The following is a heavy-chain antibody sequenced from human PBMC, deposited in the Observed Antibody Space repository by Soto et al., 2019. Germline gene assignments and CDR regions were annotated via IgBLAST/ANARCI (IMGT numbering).Heavy chain of an antibody. D-gene: IGHD3-3*01. Sequence: PGGSLRLSCAASGFTFSSYEMNWVRQAPGKGLEWVSYISSSGSTIYYADSVKGRFTISRDNAKNSLHLQMNSLRAEDTAVYYCVRDRGGYYMGYYFDYRGQGTLVTVSS. J-gene: IGHJ4*02. CDR2: ISSSGSTI. CDR1: GFTFSSYE. V-gene: IGHV3-48*03. CDR3: VRDRGGYYMGYYFDY.